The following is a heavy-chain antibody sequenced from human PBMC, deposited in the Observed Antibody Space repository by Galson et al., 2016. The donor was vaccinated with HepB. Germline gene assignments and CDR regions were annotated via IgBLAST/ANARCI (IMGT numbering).Heavy chain of an antibody. Sequence: SVKVSCKASGYTFSSYSILWVRQAPGQGLEWMGWVSTYNGNTNSAQKLQGRVTMTTDTSTTTAYMELRTLRSDDTAVYYCARGGGRGYTYTGDHWGQGTLVTVSS. V-gene: IGHV1-18*04. D-gene: IGHD5-18*01. CDR1: GYTFSSYS. CDR3: ARGGGRGYTYTGDH. J-gene: IGHJ4*02. CDR2: VSTYNGNT.